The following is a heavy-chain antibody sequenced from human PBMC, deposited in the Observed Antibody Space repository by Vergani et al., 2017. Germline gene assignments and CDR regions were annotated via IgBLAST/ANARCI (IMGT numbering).Heavy chain of an antibody. J-gene: IGHJ2*01. V-gene: IGHV4-39*01. CDR1: GGSINPSSSF. CDR3: GRGGGDNWYFDL. Sequence: QLQLQESGPGLVKPSETLSLICTVSGGSINPSSSFWGWIRQSPGKGLEWIGSINYVGRTYYIPSLQSRATVFFDTSKNQFSLNLTSMTAADTAVYYCGRGGGDNWYFDLWGRGTLVTVSS. CDR2: INYVGRT. D-gene: IGHD3-16*01.